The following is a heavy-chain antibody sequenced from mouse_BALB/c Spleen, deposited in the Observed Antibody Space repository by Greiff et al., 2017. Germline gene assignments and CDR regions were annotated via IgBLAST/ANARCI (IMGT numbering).Heavy chain of an antibody. CDR2: IYPSDSYT. V-gene: IGHV1-69*02. Sequence: QVQLQQPGAELARPGASVKLSCKASGYTFTSYWINWVKQRPGQGLEWIGNIYPSDSYTNYNQKFKDKATLTVDKSSSTAYMQLSSPTSEDSAVYYCTRRGSRYDVEDFLDYWGQGTTLTVSS. CDR1: GYTFTSYW. J-gene: IGHJ2*01. CDR3: TRRGSRYDVEDFLDY. D-gene: IGHD2-14*01.